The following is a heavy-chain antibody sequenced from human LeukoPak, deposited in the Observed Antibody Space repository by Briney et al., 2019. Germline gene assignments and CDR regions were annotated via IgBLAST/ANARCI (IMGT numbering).Heavy chain of an antibody. D-gene: IGHD2-15*01. CDR3: AKNVVVKRYIDF. V-gene: IGHV3-23*01. J-gene: IGHJ4*02. CDR2: ISGGGRTT. CDR1: GFTFSNAW. Sequence: GGSLRLSCAAPGFTFSNAWMSWVRQAPGKGLQWVAVISGGGRTTEYEDFVKGRFTISRDNSKNTLSLQMNSLTVEDTAIYFCAKNVVVKRYIDFWGQGTLVTVSS.